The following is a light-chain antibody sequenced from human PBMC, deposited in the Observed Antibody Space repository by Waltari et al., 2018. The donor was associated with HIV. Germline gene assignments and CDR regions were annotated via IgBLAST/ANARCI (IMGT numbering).Light chain of an antibody. V-gene: IGLV1-47*01. CDR3: ASWDDNLGHWI. J-gene: IGLJ2*01. CDR1: KSNIGNNF. Sequence: QPKMTQAPSASKTPGQRITMSCSGTKSNIGNNFIYWYQQIAGAAPRLVMARNDQRPAGVPDRFSGTKSGTSALLAITGHRLDDEATYFCASWDDNLGHWIFGGGTKLTVL. CDR2: RND.